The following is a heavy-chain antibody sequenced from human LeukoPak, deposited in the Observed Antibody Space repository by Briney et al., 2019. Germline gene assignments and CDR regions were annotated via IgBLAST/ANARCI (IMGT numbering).Heavy chain of an antibody. CDR2: ISYDGSSK. V-gene: IGHV3-30-3*01. J-gene: IGHJ4*02. CDR1: GFTFSSYA. D-gene: IGHD3-22*01. Sequence: GRSLRLSCAASGFTFSSYAMHWVRQAPGKGLEWVAVISYDGSSKYYADSVKGRFTISRDNSKNTLYLQVNSLRPEDTAVYYCARGERFSSGFESVGGDYWGQGTLVTVSS. CDR3: ARGERFSSGFESVGGDY.